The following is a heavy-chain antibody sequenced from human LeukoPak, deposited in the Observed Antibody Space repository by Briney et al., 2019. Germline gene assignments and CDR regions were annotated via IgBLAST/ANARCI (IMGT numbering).Heavy chain of an antibody. CDR2: IYSSGSA. CDR1: GASINNNF. Sequence: SETLSLTCTVSGASINNNFWTWIRQPPGKGLEWIGYIYSSGSANYNPSLKSRVIISGDTSKNQISLNLTSVTAADTAVYYCARGYAGATTFDYWGQGTLVTVSS. V-gene: IGHV4-59*08. D-gene: IGHD1-26*01. J-gene: IGHJ4*02. CDR3: ARGYAGATTFDY.